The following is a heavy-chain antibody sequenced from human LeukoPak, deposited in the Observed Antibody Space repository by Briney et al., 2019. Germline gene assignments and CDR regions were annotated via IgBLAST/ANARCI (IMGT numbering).Heavy chain of an antibody. J-gene: IGHJ4*02. V-gene: IGHV3-48*03. CDR3: LRDEVGATTEFDY. D-gene: IGHD1-26*01. CDR2: ISSSGDSI. Sequence: GGSLRLSCAASGFTFSTYDMNWVRQAPGKGLEWVSYISSSGDSIYYTDSVRGRFTISRDNAKNSLYLQMNGLRAEDTAVYYCLRDEVGATTEFDYWGQGTLVTVAS. CDR1: GFTFSTYD.